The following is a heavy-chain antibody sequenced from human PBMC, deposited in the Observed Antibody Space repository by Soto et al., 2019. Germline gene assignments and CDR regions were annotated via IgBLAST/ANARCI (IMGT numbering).Heavy chain of an antibody. Sequence: SETLSLTCAVSGGSISSSNWWHCVRQPPGKGLEWIGEIHHSGTTNYNPSLKNRVAISVDKSKNQFSLKLNSVTAADTAVYYCARVRQYCSGTSCYLDPWGQGTLVTVSS. CDR3: ARVRQYCSGTSCYLDP. CDR1: GGSISSSNW. V-gene: IGHV4-4*02. J-gene: IGHJ5*02. D-gene: IGHD2-2*01. CDR2: IHHSGTT.